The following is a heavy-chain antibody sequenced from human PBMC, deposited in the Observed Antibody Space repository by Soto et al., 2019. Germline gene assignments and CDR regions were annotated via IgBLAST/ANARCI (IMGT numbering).Heavy chain of an antibody. CDR3: ASTRFRYSGYDSDHGAFDI. V-gene: IGHV1-18*01. CDR1: GYTFTSYG. Sequence: GASVKVSCKASGYTFTSYGISWVRQAPGQGLEWMGWISAYNGNTNYAQKLQGRVTMTTDTSTSTAYMELRSLRSDDTAVYYCASTRFRYSGYDSDHGAFDIWGQGTMVTVSS. D-gene: IGHD5-12*01. J-gene: IGHJ3*02. CDR2: ISAYNGNT.